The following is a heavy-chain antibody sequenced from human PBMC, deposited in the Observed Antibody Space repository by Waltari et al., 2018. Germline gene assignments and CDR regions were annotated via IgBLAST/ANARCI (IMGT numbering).Heavy chain of an antibody. D-gene: IGHD6-13*01. J-gene: IGHJ1*01. CDR3: VIGAQHVSNWYASEYFQH. CDR2: INTDGSTT. Sequence: EVQLVESGGGLVQPGGSLRLSCAAYGLPSSSYGMHWVRQAPGKGLVWVSDINTDGSTTNYADSVKGRFTISRDNAKNTLYLQMDSLRAEETAVYYCVIGAQHVSNWYASEYFQHWGQGTLVTVSS. CDR1: GLPSSSYG. V-gene: IGHV3-74*01.